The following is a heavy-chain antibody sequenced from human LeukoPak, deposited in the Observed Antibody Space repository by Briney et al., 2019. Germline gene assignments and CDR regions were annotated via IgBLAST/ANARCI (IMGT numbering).Heavy chain of an antibody. J-gene: IGHJ6*04. V-gene: IGHV1-2*02. CDR2: INHNSGGT. D-gene: IGHD6-13*01. CDR3: ARDAGGFQMDV. CDR1: GYTFTGYY. Sequence: ASVKVSCKASGYTFTGYYMHWVRQAPGQGLEWMGWINHNSGGTNYAQKFQGRVTMTRDTSISTAYMELSGLRSDDTAMYYCARDAGGFQMDVWGKGTTVTVSS.